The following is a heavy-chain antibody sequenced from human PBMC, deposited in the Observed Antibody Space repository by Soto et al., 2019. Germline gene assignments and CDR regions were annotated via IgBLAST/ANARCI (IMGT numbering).Heavy chain of an antibody. Sequence: SSETLSLTCTISGGSISSGGYYWSWIRQHPGKGLEWIGYIYYSGSTYYNPSLKSRVTISVDTSKNQFSLKLSSVTAADTAVYYCARDYYGSGSYYKSYYYYGMDVWGQGTTVTVSS. CDR2: IYYSGST. CDR3: ARDYYGSGSYYKSYYYYGMDV. V-gene: IGHV4-31*03. J-gene: IGHJ6*02. D-gene: IGHD3-10*01. CDR1: GGSISSGGYY.